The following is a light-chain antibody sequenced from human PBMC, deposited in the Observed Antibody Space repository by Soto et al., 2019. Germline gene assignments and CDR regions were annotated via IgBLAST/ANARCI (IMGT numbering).Light chain of an antibody. CDR3: QQSYSTPPIT. CDR1: QSISSY. CDR2: AAS. J-gene: IGKJ5*01. V-gene: IGKV1-39*01. Sequence: DVQMTQSPFSLAASAGDSVTMTCRASQSISSYLNWYRQKPAKAHKLRXYAASSLHSGVPSRFSGSGSGTDLTLTISSLQTEAFANYYCQQSYSTPPITFGQGTRLEIK.